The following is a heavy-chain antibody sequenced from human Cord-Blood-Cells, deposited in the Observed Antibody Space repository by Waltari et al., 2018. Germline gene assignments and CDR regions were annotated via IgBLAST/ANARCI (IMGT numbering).Heavy chain of an antibody. Sequence: QVQLQQWGAGLLKPSETLSLTCAVYGGSFSGYYWSWIRQPPGKGLEWIGEINHSGSTNYNPSLKGRVTISVDTSKNQFSLKLSSVTAADTAVYYCARGRGNDSSGYYYVDYWGQGTLVTVSS. V-gene: IGHV4-34*01. D-gene: IGHD3-22*01. CDR2: INHSGST. J-gene: IGHJ4*02. CDR1: GGSFSGYY. CDR3: ARGRGNDSSGYYYVDY.